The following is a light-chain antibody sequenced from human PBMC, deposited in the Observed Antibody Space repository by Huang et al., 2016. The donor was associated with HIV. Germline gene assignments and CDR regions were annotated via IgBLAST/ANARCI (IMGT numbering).Light chain of an antibody. V-gene: IGKV3-11*01. Sequence: EILLTQSPATLSLSPGERVTLSCRANQSVSNYLAWYQQKPGQDPRLLIYDASNRATDIPARFRGTVSGTDFTLTISSLEPEDCAVYFCQSRSTWPPITFGQGTRLEIK. J-gene: IGKJ5*01. CDR1: QSVSNY. CDR3: QSRSTWPPIT. CDR2: DAS.